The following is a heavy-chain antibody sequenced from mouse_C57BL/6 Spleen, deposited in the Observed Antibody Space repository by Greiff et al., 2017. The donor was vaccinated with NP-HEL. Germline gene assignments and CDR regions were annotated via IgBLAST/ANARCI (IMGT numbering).Heavy chain of an antibody. Sequence: EVQLQESGPGLVKPSQSLSLTCSVTGYSITSGYYWNWIRQFPGNKLEWMGYISYDGSNNYNPSLKNRISITRDTSKNQFFLKLNSVTTEDTATYYCARGGYDGYYWAFAYWGQGTLVTVSA. CDR3: ARGGYDGYYWAFAY. CDR2: ISYDGSN. V-gene: IGHV3-6*01. CDR1: GYSITSGYY. J-gene: IGHJ3*01. D-gene: IGHD2-3*01.